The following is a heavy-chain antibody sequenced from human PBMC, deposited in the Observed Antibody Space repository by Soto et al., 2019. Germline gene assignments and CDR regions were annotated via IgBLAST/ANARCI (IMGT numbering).Heavy chain of an antibody. CDR1: GFTFSSCA. Sequence: VESGGGVVQPGRSLRLSCAASGFTFSSCAMHWVRQAPGKGLEWVALISYDGSNKYYADSVKGRFTISRDNSKNTLYLQMNSRRAEDTAVYYCARDKRDLRFLEWSYYFDYWGQGTLVTVSS. CDR2: ISYDGSNK. J-gene: IGHJ4*02. CDR3: ARDKRDLRFLEWSYYFDY. V-gene: IGHV3-30-3*01. D-gene: IGHD3-3*01.